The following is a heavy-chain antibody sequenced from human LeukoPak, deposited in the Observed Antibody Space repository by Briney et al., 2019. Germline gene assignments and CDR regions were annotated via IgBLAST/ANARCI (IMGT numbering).Heavy chain of an antibody. V-gene: IGHV3-48*01. CDR3: ARGPKYSDYVWGK. CDR2: ISSSSSTI. D-gene: IGHD3-16*01. CDR1: GFTFSSYS. J-gene: IGHJ4*02. Sequence: GGSLRLSCAASGFTFSSYSMNWVRQAPGKGLEWVSYISSSSSTIYYADSVKGRFTISRDNAKNSLYLQMNSLRAEDTAVYYCARGPKYSDYVWGKWGQGTLVTVSS.